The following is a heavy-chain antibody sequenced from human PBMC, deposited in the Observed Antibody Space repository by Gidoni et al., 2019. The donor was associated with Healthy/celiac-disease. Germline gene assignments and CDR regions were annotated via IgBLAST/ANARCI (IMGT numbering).Heavy chain of an antibody. V-gene: IGHV4-59*01. J-gene: IGHJ4*02. CDR3: ARYSSGWLSSDY. CDR2: IYYSGST. Sequence: QVQLQESGTGLVKPSETLSLTCTVSGGSISSYYWVWIRQPPGKGLEWIGYIYYSGSTNYNPSLKSRVTISVDTSKNQFSLKLSSVTAADTAVYYCARYSSGWLSSDYWGQGTLVTVSS. CDR1: GGSISSYY. D-gene: IGHD6-19*01.